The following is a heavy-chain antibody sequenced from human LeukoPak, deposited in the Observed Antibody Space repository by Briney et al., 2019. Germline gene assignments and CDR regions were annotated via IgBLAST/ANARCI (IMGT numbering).Heavy chain of an antibody. CDR2: TSDRGDYT. J-gene: IGHJ4*02. D-gene: IGHD1-7*01. Sequence: QPGGSLRLSCAASGFTFTSYSMSWVRQAPGKGPEWVSGTSDRGDYTYYADSVKGRFTISRDSSKNTLFLQMNSLRAEDTALYFCARKAQYNGHYPLDYWGQGTLVTVSS. CDR3: ARKAQYNGHYPLDY. V-gene: IGHV3-23*01. CDR1: GFTFTSYS.